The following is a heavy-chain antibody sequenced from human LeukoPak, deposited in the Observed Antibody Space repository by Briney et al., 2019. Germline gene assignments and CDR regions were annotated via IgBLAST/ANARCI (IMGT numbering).Heavy chain of an antibody. CDR3: ARGGTPFTFLDS. CDR2: IYITGNT. J-gene: IGHJ4*02. Sequence: TLSLTSTESGGSISSDDYYWNWNREPAGRGLEWIGRIYITGNTMYNPSLESRVRMSIDTSKNQVSLTVKSVTAADTAVDYCARGGTPFTFLDSWDQGTLVTVSS. D-gene: IGHD3-3*02. CDR1: GGSISSDDYY. V-gene: IGHV4-61*02.